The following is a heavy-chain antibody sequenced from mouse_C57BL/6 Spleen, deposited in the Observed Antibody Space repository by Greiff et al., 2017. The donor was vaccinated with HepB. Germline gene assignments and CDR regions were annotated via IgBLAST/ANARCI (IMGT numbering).Heavy chain of an antibody. CDR1: GYTFTSYG. D-gene: IGHD2-4*01. CDR2: IYPRSGNT. Sequence: QVQLQQSGAELARPGASVKLSCKASGYTFTSYGISWVKQRTGQGLEWIGEIYPRSGNTYYNEKFKGKATLTADKSSSTAYIELRSLTSEDSAVYFCLYYDYDGGFAYWGQGTLVTVSA. J-gene: IGHJ3*01. V-gene: IGHV1-81*01. CDR3: LYYDYDGGFAY.